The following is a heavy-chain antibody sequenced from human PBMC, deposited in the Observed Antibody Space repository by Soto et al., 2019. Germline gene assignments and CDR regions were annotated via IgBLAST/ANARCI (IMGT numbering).Heavy chain of an antibody. J-gene: IGHJ4*02. D-gene: IGHD6-19*01. CDR1: GFTFSSYA. CDR2: ISGSGGST. Sequence: GGSLRLSCAASGFTFSSYAMSWVRQAPGKGLEWVSAISGSGGSTYYADSVRGRFTISRDNSKNTLYLQMNSLRAEDTAVYYCAKPHSSGWYRHFDYWGQGTLVTVSS. V-gene: IGHV3-23*01. CDR3: AKPHSSGWYRHFDY.